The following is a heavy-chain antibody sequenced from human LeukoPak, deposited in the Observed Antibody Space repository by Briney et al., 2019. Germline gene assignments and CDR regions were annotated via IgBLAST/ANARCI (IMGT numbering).Heavy chain of an antibody. V-gene: IGHV3-23*01. CDR1: GFTFSSYA. CDR3: AKEPLSIFVGTFDY. Sequence: GGSLRLSCAASGFTFSSYAMSSVRQAPGKGVEGVSAIRGSGGRTYYADSVKGRFTISRDNSKNTLYLQTNSLRAEDTAVYYCAKEPLSIFVGTFDYWGQGTLVTVSS. D-gene: IGHD2-21*01. J-gene: IGHJ4*02. CDR2: IRGSGGRT.